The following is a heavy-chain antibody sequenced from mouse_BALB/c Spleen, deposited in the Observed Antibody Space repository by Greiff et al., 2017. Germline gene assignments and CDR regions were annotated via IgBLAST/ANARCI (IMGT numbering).Heavy chain of an antibody. CDR1: GFTFSSYG. D-gene: IGHD2-12*01. J-gene: IGHJ2*01. Sequence: EVQLVESGGGLVQPGGSLKLSCAASGFTFSSYGMSWVRQTPDKRLELVATINSNGGSTYYPDSVKGRFTISRDNAKNTLYLQMSSLKSEDTAMYYCARVPLYYNGHYFDYWGQGTTLTVSS. CDR2: INSNGGST. V-gene: IGHV5-6-3*01. CDR3: ARVPLYYNGHYFDY.